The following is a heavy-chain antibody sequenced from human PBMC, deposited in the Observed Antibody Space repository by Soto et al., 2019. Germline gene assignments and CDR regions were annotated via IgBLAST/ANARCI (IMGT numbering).Heavy chain of an antibody. CDR3: ARAAYYDILTGYYLDY. D-gene: IGHD3-9*01. J-gene: IGHJ4*02. CDR2: IYYSGST. Sequence: PSETLSLTCTVSGGSISSSSYYWGWIRQPPGKGLEWIGSIYYSGSTYYNPSLKSRVTISVDKSKNQFSLKLSSVTAADTAVYYCARAAYYDILTGYYLDYWGQGTLVTVSS. CDR1: GGSISSSSYY. V-gene: IGHV4-39*07.